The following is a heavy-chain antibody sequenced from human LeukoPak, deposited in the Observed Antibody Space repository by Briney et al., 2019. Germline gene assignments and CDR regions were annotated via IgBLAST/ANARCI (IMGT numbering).Heavy chain of an antibody. Sequence: GASVKVSCEASGYTFTSYYMHWVRQAPGQGLEWMGIINPSGGSTSYAQKFQGRVTMTRDTSTSTVYMELSSLRSEDTAVYYCARDDYDSSGYLGIDYWGQGTLVTVSS. CDR2: INPSGGST. V-gene: IGHV1-46*01. CDR3: ARDDYDSSGYLGIDY. D-gene: IGHD3-22*01. CDR1: GYTFTSYY. J-gene: IGHJ4*02.